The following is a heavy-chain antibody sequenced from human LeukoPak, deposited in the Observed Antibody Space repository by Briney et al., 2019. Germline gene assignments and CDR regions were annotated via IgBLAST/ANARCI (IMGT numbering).Heavy chain of an antibody. V-gene: IGHV4-61*02. CDR3: ARAARMISDAFDI. CDR1: GGSISSGSYY. CDR2: IYTSGST. D-gene: IGHD3-22*01. Sequence: PSQTLSLTCTVSGGSISSGSYYSSWIRQPAGKGLEWIGRIYTSGSTNYNPSLKSRVTISVDTSKHPLSLKLSSVTAPDTARYYCARAARMISDAFDIWGQGTMVTVSS. J-gene: IGHJ3*02.